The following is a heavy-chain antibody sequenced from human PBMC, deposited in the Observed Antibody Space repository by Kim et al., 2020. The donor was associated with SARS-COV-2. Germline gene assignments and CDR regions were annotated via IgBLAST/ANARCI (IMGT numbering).Heavy chain of an antibody. CDR2: GR. J-gene: IGHJ4*02. CDR3: ARGQLAPFDY. Sequence: GRNYAQKFQGRVTMTRDTSITTAYMELSSLRSDDTAMYYCARGQLAPFDYWGQGTLVTVSS. V-gene: IGHV1-2*02. D-gene: IGHD6-6*01.